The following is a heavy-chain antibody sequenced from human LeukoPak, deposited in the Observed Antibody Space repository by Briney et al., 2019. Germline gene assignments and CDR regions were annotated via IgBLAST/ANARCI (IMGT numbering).Heavy chain of an antibody. CDR1: GGSINNNIHY. J-gene: IGHJ3*02. V-gene: IGHV4-39*07. CDR2: INHSGST. Sequence: PSETLSLTCTVSGGSINNNIHYWGWIRQPPGKGLEWIGEINHSGSTNYNPSLKSRVTISVDTSKNQFSLKLSSVTAADTAVYYCARAKIVVVINHYGNAFDIWGQGTMVTVSS. D-gene: IGHD3-22*01. CDR3: ARAKIVVVINHYGNAFDI.